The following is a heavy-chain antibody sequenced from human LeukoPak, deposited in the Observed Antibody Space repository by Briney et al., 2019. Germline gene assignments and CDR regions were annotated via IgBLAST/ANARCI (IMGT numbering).Heavy chain of an antibody. J-gene: IGHJ4*02. CDR2: IYYSGST. V-gene: IGHV4-59*01. CDR3: ARVSGSYWY. D-gene: IGHD1-26*01. Sequence: SETLSLTCTVSGGSISSYYWSWIRQPPGKGLEWIGHIYYSGSTNYNPSLTSRVTISVDTSKNQFSLKLTSVTAADTAVYYCARVSGSYWYWGQGTLVTVSS. CDR1: GGSISSYY.